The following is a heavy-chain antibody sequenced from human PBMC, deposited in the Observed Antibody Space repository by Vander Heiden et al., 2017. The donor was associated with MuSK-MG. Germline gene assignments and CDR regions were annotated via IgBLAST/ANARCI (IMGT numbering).Heavy chain of an antibody. Sequence: QLQLQESGPGLVKPLETPSLNCAVSGGFISTSNHYWGWIRQTPGKGLEWIGSISVIASTYYSPSLKGRVTLSLDASKNHFSMKLDSMTAADTAIYYCARHASWFNYWGQGTLVTVSS. J-gene: IGHJ4*02. CDR1: GGFISTSNHY. CDR2: ISVIAST. D-gene: IGHD3-10*01. V-gene: IGHV4-39*01. CDR3: ARHASWFNY.